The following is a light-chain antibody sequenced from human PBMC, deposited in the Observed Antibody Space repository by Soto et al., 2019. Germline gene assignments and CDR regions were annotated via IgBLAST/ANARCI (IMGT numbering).Light chain of an antibody. Sequence: DIQMTQSPSSLSASIGERVTITCRAGQTVTNYLTWYQQKPGKAPNLLIYGASNLQSGVPSRFSGDGSGTDFILTINSLQPEDFGTYYCQQSYSFPFTFGPGTKVDV. CDR3: QQSYSFPFT. J-gene: IGKJ3*01. V-gene: IGKV1-39*01. CDR1: QTVTNY. CDR2: GAS.